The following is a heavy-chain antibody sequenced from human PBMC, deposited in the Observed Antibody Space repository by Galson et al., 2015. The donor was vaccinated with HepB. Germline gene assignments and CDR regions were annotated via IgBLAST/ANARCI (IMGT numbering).Heavy chain of an antibody. CDR3: ATAHIVVVTAIRREGAFDI. D-gene: IGHD2-21*02. CDR1: GYTFTSYY. CDR2: FDPEDGET. Sequence: SVKVSCKASGYTFTSYYMHWVRQAPGKGLEWMGGFDPEDGETIYAQKFQGRVTMTEDTSTDTAYMELSSLRSEDTAVYYCATAHIVVVTAIRREGAFDIWGQGTMVTVSS. V-gene: IGHV1-24*01. J-gene: IGHJ3*02.